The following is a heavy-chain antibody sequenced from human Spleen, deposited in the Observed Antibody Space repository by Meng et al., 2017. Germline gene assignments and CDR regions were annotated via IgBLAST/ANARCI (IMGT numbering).Heavy chain of an antibody. CDR1: GFTFSSYW. V-gene: IGHV3-74*01. CDR2: ISSDGGIT. Sequence: GESLKISCAASGFTFSSYWMHWVRQTPGKGLEWISRISSDGGITTYADSVKGRFTISRDNAKNTLYLQMNSLGAEDTAVYYCARDLAWVLFDYWGQGALVTVSS. CDR3: ARDLAWVLFDY. J-gene: IGHJ4*02. D-gene: IGHD3-3*01.